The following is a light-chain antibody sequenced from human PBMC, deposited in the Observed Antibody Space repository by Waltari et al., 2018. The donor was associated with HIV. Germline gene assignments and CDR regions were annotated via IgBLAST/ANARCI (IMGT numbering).Light chain of an antibody. V-gene: IGKV3-11*01. CDR3: QQRSNWPLT. J-gene: IGKJ4*01. CDR2: DAS. CDR1: QSVSSY. Sequence: EILLTQPPATLSLSPGARAPLSCRASQSVSSYLGWYQQKPGQAPRLLIYDASNRATGIPARFSGSGSGTDFTLTISSLEPEDFAVYYCQQRSNWPLTFGGGTKVEIK.